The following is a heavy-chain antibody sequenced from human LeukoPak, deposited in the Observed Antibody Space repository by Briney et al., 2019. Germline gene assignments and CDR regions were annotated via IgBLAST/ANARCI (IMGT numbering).Heavy chain of an antibody. CDR1: GFTFNNYA. Sequence: GSLRLSCAASGFTFNNYAMQWVRQAPGKGLEFLSVIDNIGDSTFYANSVRGRFSMSRDNSKNTLYLQMNSLRAEDTAVYYCARAYIVVVPAAIREKFVNWFDPWGQGTLVTVSS. D-gene: IGHD2-2*02. CDR2: IDNIGDST. V-gene: IGHV3-64*01. J-gene: IGHJ5*02. CDR3: ARAYIVVVPAAIREKFVNWFDP.